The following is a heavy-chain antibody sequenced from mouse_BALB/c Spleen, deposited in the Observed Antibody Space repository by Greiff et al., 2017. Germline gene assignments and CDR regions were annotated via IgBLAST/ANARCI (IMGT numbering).Heavy chain of an antibody. CDR3: TRTGTEFDY. CDR1: GYTFTDYE. V-gene: IGHV1-15*01. Sequence: VQLQQSGAELVRPGASVTLSCKASGYTFTDYEMHWVKQTPVHGLEWIGAIDPETGGTAYNQKFKGKATLTADKSSSTAYMELRSLTSEDSAVYYCTRTGTEFDYWGQGTTLTVSS. J-gene: IGHJ2*01. D-gene: IGHD4-1*01. CDR2: IDPETGGT.